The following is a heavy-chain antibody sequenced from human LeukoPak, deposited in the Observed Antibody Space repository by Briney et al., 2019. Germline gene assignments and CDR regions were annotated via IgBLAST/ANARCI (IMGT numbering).Heavy chain of an antibody. CDR1: GGSISGYY. D-gene: IGHD5-24*01. J-gene: IGHJ6*02. CDR3: ARTGRDAYGHYGLDV. V-gene: IGHV4-4*07. Sequence: SETLSLTCSVSGGSISGYYWSWVRQPAGKGLEWIGRIYTSGSTTYNPSLKSRVTISIDTSKNQFSLNLSSVSAAETAVYYCARTGRDAYGHYGLDVWGQGTTVTVSS. CDR2: IYTSGST.